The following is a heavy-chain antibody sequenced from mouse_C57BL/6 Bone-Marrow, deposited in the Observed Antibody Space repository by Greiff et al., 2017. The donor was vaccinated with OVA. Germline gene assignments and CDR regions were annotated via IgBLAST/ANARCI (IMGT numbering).Heavy chain of an antibody. J-gene: IGHJ2*01. CDR2: ISYDGSN. Sequence: DVKLQESGPGLVKPSQSLSLTCSVTGYSITSGYYWNWIRQFPGNKLEWMGYISYDGSNNYNPSLKNRISITRDTSKNQFFLKLNSVTTEDTATYYCARYGYYFDYWGQGTTLTVSS. V-gene: IGHV3-6*01. CDR3: ARYGYYFDY. CDR1: GYSITSGYY. D-gene: IGHD2-2*01.